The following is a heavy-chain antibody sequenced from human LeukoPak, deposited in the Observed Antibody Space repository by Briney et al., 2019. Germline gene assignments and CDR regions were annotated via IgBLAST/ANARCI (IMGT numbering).Heavy chain of an antibody. CDR3: ARVRRGYDKPYYYYGMDV. J-gene: IGHJ6*02. D-gene: IGHD5-12*01. V-gene: IGHV3-74*01. CDR2: INTDGTTA. Sequence: GGSLRLSCAASGFTFSSYSMNWVRQAPGKGLVWVSRINTDGTTASYADSVKGRFTISRDNAKNTLYLQMNSLRAEDTAVYYCARVRRGYDKPYYYYGMDVWGQGTTVTVSS. CDR1: GFTFSSYS.